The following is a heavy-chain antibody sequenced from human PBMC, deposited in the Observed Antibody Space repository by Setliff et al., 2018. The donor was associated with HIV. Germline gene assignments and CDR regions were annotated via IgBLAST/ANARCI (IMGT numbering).Heavy chain of an antibody. J-gene: IGHJ4*02. Sequence: GGSLRLSCAASGFTFSSYEMNWVRQAPGKGLVWVSRIKTDGSSTSHADSVKGRFTISRDNAKNTLSLQMNSLKTEDTAIYYCTTDLGSGRFSWNNNWGQGTLVTVSS. CDR3: TTDLGSGRFSWNNN. CDR2: IKTDGSST. CDR1: GFTFSSYE. D-gene: IGHD1-26*01. V-gene: IGHV3-74*01.